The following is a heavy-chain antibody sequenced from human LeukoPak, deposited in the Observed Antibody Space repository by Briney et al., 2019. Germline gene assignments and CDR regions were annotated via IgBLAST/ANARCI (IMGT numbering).Heavy chain of an antibody. CDR1: GYSISLGYY. V-gene: IGHV4-38-2*01. Sequence: SETLSLTCAVSGYSISLGYYWCCIRQPPGKGLEWIGGIHHSGRTYYNPSLKSRITISVDTSKNQFSLRLYSVTAADTAVYYCAATTTVTTPGYWGQGTLVTVSS. D-gene: IGHD4-11*01. J-gene: IGHJ4*02. CDR3: AATTTVTTPGY. CDR2: IHHSGRT.